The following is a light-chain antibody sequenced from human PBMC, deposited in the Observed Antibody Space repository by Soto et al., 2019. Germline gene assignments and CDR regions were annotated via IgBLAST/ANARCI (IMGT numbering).Light chain of an antibody. CDR2: GAS. J-gene: IGKJ3*01. Sequence: MVLTQSPGTLSFSPGERATLSCGASQSVTYYFLAWYQQKPGQAPRLLIYGASSRSTGVPDRFSGSGSGTDFNLNISRLEHAALAVYYCHPSGTPLYTFGPRTTVDIK. CDR3: HPSGTPLYT. V-gene: IGKV3-20*01. CDR1: QSVTYYF.